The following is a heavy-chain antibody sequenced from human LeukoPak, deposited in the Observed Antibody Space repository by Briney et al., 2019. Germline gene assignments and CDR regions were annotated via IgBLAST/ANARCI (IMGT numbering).Heavy chain of an antibody. D-gene: IGHD2-8*01. V-gene: IGHV3-7*01. Sequence: GGSLRLSCSASGFTFSSYAMHWVRQAPGKGLEWVANIKQDGSEKYYVDSVKGRFTISRDNAKNSLYLQMNSLRAEDTAVYYCCLDAPYFDYWGQGTLVTVSS. J-gene: IGHJ4*02. CDR2: IKQDGSEK. CDR3: CLDAPYFDY. CDR1: GFTFSSYA.